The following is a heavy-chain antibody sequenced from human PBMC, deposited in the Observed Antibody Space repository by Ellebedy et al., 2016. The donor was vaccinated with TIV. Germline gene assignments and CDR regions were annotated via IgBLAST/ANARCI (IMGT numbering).Heavy chain of an antibody. CDR3: ARDACRTFSGGRCYSHYYGMDV. V-gene: IGHV1-69*13. Sequence: AASVKVSCKASGGTFSSYAISWVRQAPGQGLEWMGGIIPIFGTANYAQKFQGRVTITADESTSTAYMELSSLRSEDTAVYYCARDACRTFSGGRCYSHYYGMDVWGQGTTVTVSS. CDR1: GGTFSSYA. CDR2: IIPIFGTA. J-gene: IGHJ6*02. D-gene: IGHD2-15*01.